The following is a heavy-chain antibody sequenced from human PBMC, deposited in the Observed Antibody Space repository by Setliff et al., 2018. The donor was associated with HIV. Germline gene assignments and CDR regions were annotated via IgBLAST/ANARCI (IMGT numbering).Heavy chain of an antibody. CDR3: ARNIEWEPYAFDI. Sequence: SETLSLTCNVSGGSISSSSYYWAWIRQPPGKGLEWIGSFHYSGSTNYNPSLKSRVTISVDTSKNQFSLKLTSVTAADTAVYYCARNIEWEPYAFDIWGQGTMVTVSS. CDR2: FHYSGST. CDR1: GGSISSSSYY. D-gene: IGHD1-26*01. V-gene: IGHV4-39*07. J-gene: IGHJ3*02.